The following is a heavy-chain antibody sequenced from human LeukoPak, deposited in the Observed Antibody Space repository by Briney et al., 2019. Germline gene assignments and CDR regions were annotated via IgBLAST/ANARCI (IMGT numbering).Heavy chain of an antibody. J-gene: IGHJ4*02. D-gene: IGHD3-10*01. V-gene: IGHV1-18*01. CDR3: ARDGEGHVLLWLGESMGFDY. CDR2: ISAYNGNT. Sequence: ASVKVSCKASGYTFTSYGISWVRQAPGQGLEWMGWISAYNGNTNYAQKLRGRVTMTTDTSTSTAYMELRSLRSDDTAVYYCARDGEGHVLLWLGESMGFDYWGQGTLVTVSS. CDR1: GYTFTSYG.